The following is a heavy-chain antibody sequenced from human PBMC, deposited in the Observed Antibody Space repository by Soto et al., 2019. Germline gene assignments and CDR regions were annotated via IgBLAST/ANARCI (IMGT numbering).Heavy chain of an antibody. CDR1: GYTFTSYD. V-gene: IGHV1-8*01. J-gene: IGHJ5*02. Sequence: QVQLVQSGAEVKKPGASVKVSCKASGYTFTSYDIIWVRQATGQGLEWMGWMNPSTGNTDNEEKFQGRLTTTRNTSRSTVYMELSSLSFDDTAVYYCARGRIIVAGGFDPWGQGTLVTVSS. CDR3: ARGRIIVAGGFDP. D-gene: IGHD6-19*01. CDR2: MNPSTGNT.